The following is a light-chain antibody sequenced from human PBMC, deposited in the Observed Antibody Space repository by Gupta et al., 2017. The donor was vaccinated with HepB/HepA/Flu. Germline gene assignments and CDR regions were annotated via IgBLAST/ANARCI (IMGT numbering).Light chain of an antibody. J-gene: IGLJ1*01. CDR1: SGHITYI. CDR3: ETWYSNTV. V-gene: IGLV4-60*03. CDR2: IEGSGTY. Sequence: QPVLPQSSSASASLGSSVKLTCTLSSGHITYIIAWHQQQPGKAPRYLMKIEGSGTYNKGSGVPDRFSGSSSGAARYLTLTNRQSEDEADYYGETWYSNTVFGTGTKFTVL.